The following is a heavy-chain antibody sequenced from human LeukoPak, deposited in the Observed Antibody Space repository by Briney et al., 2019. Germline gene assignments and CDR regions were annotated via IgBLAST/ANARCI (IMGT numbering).Heavy chain of an antibody. Sequence: PSETLSLFCTVSGGSISSGGYYWSWIRQHPGKGLEWIGNIYYSGSTNYNPSLKSRVTISVDTAKNQFSLKLSSVAAADTAVYYCARLSVLYYWGQGTLVTVSS. CDR3: ARLSVLYY. J-gene: IGHJ4*02. CDR2: IYYSGST. V-gene: IGHV4-61*08. D-gene: IGHD2-15*01. CDR1: GGSISSGGYY.